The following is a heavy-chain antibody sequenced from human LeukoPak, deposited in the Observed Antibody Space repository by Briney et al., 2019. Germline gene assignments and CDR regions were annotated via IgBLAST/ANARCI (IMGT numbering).Heavy chain of an antibody. Sequence: GESLKISCKGSGYSFTIYWIGWVRQMPGKGLEWMGITYPGDSDTRYSPSFQGQVTISADKSISTAYLQWSSLKASDTAMYYCARLRNYYDSSGPREEDYWGQGTLVTVSS. CDR3: ARLRNYYDSSGPREEDY. D-gene: IGHD3-22*01. V-gene: IGHV5-51*01. CDR2: TYPGDSDT. J-gene: IGHJ4*02. CDR1: GYSFTIYW.